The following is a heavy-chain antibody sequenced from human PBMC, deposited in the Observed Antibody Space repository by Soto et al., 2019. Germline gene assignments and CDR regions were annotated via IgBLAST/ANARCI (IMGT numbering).Heavy chain of an antibody. Sequence: QVQLVESGGGVVQPGRSLRLSCAASGFTFSSYAMHWVRQAPGKGLEWVAVISYDGSNKYYADSVKGRFTISRDNSKNPLYLQMNSLKAEDKAVYYCGRDPVLAFGGAYYFDYWGQGTLVTVSS. CDR2: ISYDGSNK. D-gene: IGHD3-16*01. CDR1: GFTFSSYA. J-gene: IGHJ4*02. CDR3: GRDPVLAFGGAYYFDY. V-gene: IGHV3-30-3*01.